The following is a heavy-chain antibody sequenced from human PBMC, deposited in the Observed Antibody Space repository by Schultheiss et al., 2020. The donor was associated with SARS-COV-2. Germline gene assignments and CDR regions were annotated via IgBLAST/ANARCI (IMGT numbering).Heavy chain of an antibody. D-gene: IGHD6-13*01. Sequence: ASVKVSCKASGYTFTGYYMHWVRQAPGQGLEWMGWINPNSGGTNYAQKFQGRVTMTRDTSISTAYMELSRLRSDDTAVYYCARMRAAADNNWFDPWGQGTLVTVSS. J-gene: IGHJ5*02. CDR3: ARMRAAADNNWFDP. V-gene: IGHV1-2*02. CDR2: INPNSGGT. CDR1: GYTFTGYY.